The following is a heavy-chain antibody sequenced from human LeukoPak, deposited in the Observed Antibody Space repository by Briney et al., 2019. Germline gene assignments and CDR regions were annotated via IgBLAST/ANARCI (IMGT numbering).Heavy chain of an antibody. D-gene: IGHD6-13*01. J-gene: IGHJ3*02. CDR2: MSYDGSNR. Sequence: GGSLRLSCAASGFSFSSDALHWVRQAPGKGLEWVAVMSYDGSNRYYADSVKGRFTISRDNSKNTLYLQMNSLRAEDTAVYYCARDRTLSIAAGDSWIDIWGQGTMVTVSS. CDR3: ARDRTLSIAAGDSWIDI. CDR1: GFSFSSDA. V-gene: IGHV3-30*07.